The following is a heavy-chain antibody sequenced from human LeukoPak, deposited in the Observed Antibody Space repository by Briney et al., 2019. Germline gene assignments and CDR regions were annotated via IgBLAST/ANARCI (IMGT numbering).Heavy chain of an antibody. CDR1: GLTFSSYA. J-gene: IGHJ4*02. Sequence: GGSLRLSCAASGLTFSSYAMGWVRQAPGGGLEWVSSITAIDGRTYYADSVRGRFTISRDNSKNTVYLQLNSLRAGDTAIYYCTKDRRGPAAGTWYFDSWGQGTLVTVSS. CDR3: TKDRRGPAAGTWYFDS. D-gene: IGHD6-13*01. V-gene: IGHV3-23*01. CDR2: ITAIDGRT.